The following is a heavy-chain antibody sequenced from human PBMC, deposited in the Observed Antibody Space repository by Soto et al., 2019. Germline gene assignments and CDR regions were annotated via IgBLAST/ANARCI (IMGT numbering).Heavy chain of an antibody. V-gene: IGHV1-69*01. J-gene: IGHJ6*02. Sequence: QVQLVQSGAEVQTPGSSVKVSCKAHGGTFSSFAIDWVRQAPGQGLEWMGGSIPMFGNANYAQKFQGRVKITADDSTTTGYMGLKSLRVENTAGDYCEGDPVGASMLPGHDRMAVWGQGTTVTVSS. CDR2: SIPMFGNA. CDR1: GGTFSSFA. CDR3: EGDPVGASMLPGHDRMAV. D-gene: IGHD3-16*01.